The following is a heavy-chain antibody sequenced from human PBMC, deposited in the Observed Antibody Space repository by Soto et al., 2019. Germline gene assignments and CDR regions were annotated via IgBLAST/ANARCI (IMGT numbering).Heavy chain of an antibody. CDR2: IYYSGST. V-gene: IGHV4-59*08. Sequence: PSETLSLTCTVSGGSISSYYWSWIRQPPGKGLEWIGYIYYSGSTNYNPSLKSRVTISVDTSKNQFSLKLSSVTAADTAVYYCAGTTVVTLPFDYWGQGTLVTVSS. D-gene: IGHD4-17*01. CDR3: AGTTVVTLPFDY. CDR1: GGSISSYY. J-gene: IGHJ4*02.